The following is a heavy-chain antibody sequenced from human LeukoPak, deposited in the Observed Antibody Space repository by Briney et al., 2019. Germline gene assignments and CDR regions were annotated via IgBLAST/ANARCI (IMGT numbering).Heavy chain of an antibody. Sequence: SETLSLTCTVSGGSISSYYWSWIRQPPGKGLEWIGYIYYSGSTNYNPSLKSRVTISVDTSKNQFSLKLSSVTAADTAVYYCARVFPGIAVAGTGAFDIWGQGTMVTVSS. D-gene: IGHD6-19*01. V-gene: IGHV4-59*01. CDR2: IYYSGST. CDR3: ARVFPGIAVAGTGAFDI. CDR1: GGSISSYY. J-gene: IGHJ3*02.